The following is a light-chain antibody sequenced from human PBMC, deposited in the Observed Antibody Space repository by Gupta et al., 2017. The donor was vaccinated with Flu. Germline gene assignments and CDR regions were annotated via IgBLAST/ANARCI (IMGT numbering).Light chain of an antibody. CDR3: QSYDGTNWV. CDR1: SGNIARDY. V-gene: IGLV6-57*01. Sequence: FMLTQPHSVSGSPGKKVSISCTRSSGNIARDYVQWYQQRPGSSPTSVIYQDNQRSSGVPDRFSGSIDSSSNSASLTISGLKTEDEADYFCQSYDGTNWVFGGGTKLTIL. J-gene: IGLJ3*02. CDR2: QDN.